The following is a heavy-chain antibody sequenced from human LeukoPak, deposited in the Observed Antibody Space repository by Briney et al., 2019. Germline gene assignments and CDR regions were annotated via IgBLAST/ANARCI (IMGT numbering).Heavy chain of an antibody. Sequence: SETVSVTCTASSCSFSTSNYYWGWVRQPPGKALEGRGNIFNSGTTYYSPFLKRRVTICLDTSRNQFSLKLNSVTAADTAVYYCASLSPRMVRGQLSTRYYYYYYMDVWGKGPTVPISS. CDR3: ASLSPRMVRGQLSTRYYYYYYMDV. J-gene: IGHJ6*03. CDR2: IFNSGTT. D-gene: IGHD3-10*01. CDR1: SCSFSTSNYY. V-gene: IGHV4-39*01.